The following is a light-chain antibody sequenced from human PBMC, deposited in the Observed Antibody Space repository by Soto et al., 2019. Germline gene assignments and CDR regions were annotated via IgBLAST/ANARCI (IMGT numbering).Light chain of an antibody. J-gene: IGKJ4*01. CDR3: QQFKPYPT. Sequence: AIQLTQSPSSLSASVGDRVTITCRASQGISSALAWYQQKPGKAPKLLISHASSLASGVPSRFSGSGSGTDFTLTILNLQPEDVATYHCQQFKPYPTFGGGTTVEIK. CDR2: HAS. CDR1: QGISSA. V-gene: IGKV1-13*02.